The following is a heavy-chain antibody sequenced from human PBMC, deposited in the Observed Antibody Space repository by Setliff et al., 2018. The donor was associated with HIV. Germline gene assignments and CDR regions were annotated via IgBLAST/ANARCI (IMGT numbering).Heavy chain of an antibody. CDR3: ARRSGWSEDY. CDR2: IIHSGST. V-gene: IGHV4-34*12. J-gene: IGHJ4*02. Sequence: PSETLSLTCAVYGGSFSGYYWSWIRQPPGKGLEWIGEIIHSGSTTYNPSLKSRVTISVDTSKNQFSLKLSSVTAADTAVYYCARRSGWSEDYWVQGTLVTV. D-gene: IGHD6-19*01. CDR1: GGSFSGYY.